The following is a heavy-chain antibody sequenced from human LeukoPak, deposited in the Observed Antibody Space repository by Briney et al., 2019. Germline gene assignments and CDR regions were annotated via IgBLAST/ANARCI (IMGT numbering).Heavy chain of an antibody. V-gene: IGHV3-23*01. CDR1: GFTFSSYA. CDR3: AYSSSDYYDSRGYYGGYYFDY. CDR2: ISGSGGST. Sequence: PGGSLRLSCAASGFTFSSYAMSWVRQAPGKGLEWVSAISGSGGSTYYADSVKGRFTISRDNSKNTLYLQMNSLRAEDTAVYYCAYSSSDYYDSRGYYGGYYFDYWGQGTLVTVSS. J-gene: IGHJ4*02. D-gene: IGHD3-22*01.